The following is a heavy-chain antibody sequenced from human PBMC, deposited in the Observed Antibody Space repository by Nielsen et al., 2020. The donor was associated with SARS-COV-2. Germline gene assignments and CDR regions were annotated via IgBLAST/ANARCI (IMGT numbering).Heavy chain of an antibody. CDR3: ARDGYSSNYYADY. V-gene: IGHV3-30*04. CDR2: ISYDGTVK. Sequence: GGSLRLSCSASGFSISNYAMHWVRQAPGKGLQWVAVISYDGTVKHYSDLVEGLFIISRDSSKNTLYLQMNSLRAEDTAVYYCARDGYSSNYYADYWGQGTLVSVSS. J-gene: IGHJ4*02. CDR1: GFSISNYA. D-gene: IGHD6-13*01.